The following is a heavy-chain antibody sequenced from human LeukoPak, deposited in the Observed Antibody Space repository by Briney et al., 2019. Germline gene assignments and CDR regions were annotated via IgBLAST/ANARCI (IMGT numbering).Heavy chain of an antibody. CDR2: TYDSGSS. CDR1: GGSMRNYY. CDR3: ARGWASSWYYFDF. Sequence: PSETLSLTCAVSGGSMRNYYWRWIRQPPGKGLEWIGYTYDSGSSSYNPSLRSRVSISIDTSKNQFSLNLSSVTAADTAVYHCARGWASSWYYFDFWGQGTLVTVSS. V-gene: IGHV4-59*01. D-gene: IGHD2-2*01. J-gene: IGHJ4*02.